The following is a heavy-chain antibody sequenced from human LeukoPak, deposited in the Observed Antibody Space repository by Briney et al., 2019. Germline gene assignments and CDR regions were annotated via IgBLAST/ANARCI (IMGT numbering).Heavy chain of an antibody. CDR1: GFSVSSIY. J-gene: IGHJ4*02. D-gene: IGHD1-1*01. Sequence: PGGSLRLSCAASGFSVSSIYMNWARQAPGKGLEWVSVIYSDGTTYYADSVKGRFTISRDDSKNTLYLHMNSLRAEDTAVYYCARAPNWRFDHWGQGTLVTVSS. V-gene: IGHV3-53*01. CDR3: ARAPNWRFDH. CDR2: IYSDGTT.